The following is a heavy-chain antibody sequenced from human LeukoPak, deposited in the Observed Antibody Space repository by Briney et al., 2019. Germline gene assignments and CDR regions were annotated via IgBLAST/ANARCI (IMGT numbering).Heavy chain of an antibody. CDR3: ARGLLYPGGHDAFDI. V-gene: IGHV3-11*04. CDR1: GFTFSDYY. CDR2: ISSSGSTK. Sequence: GGSLRLSCAASGFTFSDYYMSWIRQAPGKGLEWVSYISSSGSTKYYADSVKGRYTISRDNAKNSLYLQMNSLRAEDTAVYYCARGLLYPGGHDAFDIWGQGTMVTVSS. J-gene: IGHJ3*02. D-gene: IGHD2-8*01.